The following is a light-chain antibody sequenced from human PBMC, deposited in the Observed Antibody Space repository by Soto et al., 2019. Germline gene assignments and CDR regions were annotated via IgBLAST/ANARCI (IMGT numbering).Light chain of an antibody. CDR2: DVS. J-gene: IGLJ2*01. Sequence: QSALTQPASVSGSPGQSITISCTGTSSDVGGYNYVSWYQQHPGKAPKLMIYDVSNRPSGVSNRFSGSKSGNTASLTISGGQAEDEADYYCSSYTRSSTLVVFGGGTKVTVL. V-gene: IGLV2-14*01. CDR3: SSYTRSSTLVV. CDR1: SSDVGGYNY.